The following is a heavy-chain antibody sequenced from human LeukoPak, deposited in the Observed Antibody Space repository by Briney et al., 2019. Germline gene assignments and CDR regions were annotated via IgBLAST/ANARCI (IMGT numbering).Heavy chain of an antibody. CDR2: ISYDGSNK. D-gene: IGHD3-9*01. V-gene: IGHV3-30*18. CDR3: AKDVERLDYFDY. J-gene: IGHJ4*02. CDR1: GFTFSSYG. Sequence: GGSLRLSCAASGFTFSSYGMHWVRQAPGKGLEWVAVISYDGSNKYYADSVKGRFTISRDNSKNTLYLLMNSLRVEDTAVYYCAKDVERLDYFDYWGQGTLVTVSS.